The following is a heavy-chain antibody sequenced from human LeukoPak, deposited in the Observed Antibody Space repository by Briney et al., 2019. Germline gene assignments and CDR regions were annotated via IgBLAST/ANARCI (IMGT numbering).Heavy chain of an antibody. J-gene: IGHJ4*02. Sequence: SETLSLTCTVSGGSISSYYWSWIRRPPGKGLEWIGYIYYSGSTNYNPSLKSRVTISVDTSKRQFSLKVNSVTAADTAVYYCARRYRGFFDYWGQGILVTVSS. D-gene: IGHD3-16*02. CDR2: IYYSGST. CDR1: GGSISSYY. V-gene: IGHV4-59*01. CDR3: ARRYRGFFDY.